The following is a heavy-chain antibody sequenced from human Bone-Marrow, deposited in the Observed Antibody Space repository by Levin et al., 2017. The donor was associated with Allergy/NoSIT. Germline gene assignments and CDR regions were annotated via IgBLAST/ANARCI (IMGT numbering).Heavy chain of an antibody. CDR1: GYMFSAYY. CDR3: ARGGSGTYPNYFHYGLDV. V-gene: IGHV1-2*02. CDR2: INPTDGDT. D-gene: IGHD3-10*01. J-gene: IGHJ6*04. Sequence: PTASVKVSCKASGYMFSAYYIHWVRQPPGQGLEWIGWINPTDGDTKYADLFQGRVVLARVTSTSTASMQLNSLRSDDTAVYYCARGGSGTYPNYFHYGLDVWDEGTTVAVAS.